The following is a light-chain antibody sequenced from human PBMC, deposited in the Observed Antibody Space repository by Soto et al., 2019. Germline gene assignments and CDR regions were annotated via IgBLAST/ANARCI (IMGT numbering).Light chain of an antibody. CDR3: PSYAGNNTFI. Sequence: QSVLTQPPSASGAPGQSVTISCTGTNTDVGGYKYVSWYQQHPGKAPKLIIYQVNRRPSGVPGRFSGSVSGNTASLTVSGLQAEAEAEYYCPSYAGNNTFILGSGTKLTV. V-gene: IGLV2-8*01. J-gene: IGLJ1*01. CDR1: NTDVGGYKY. CDR2: QVN.